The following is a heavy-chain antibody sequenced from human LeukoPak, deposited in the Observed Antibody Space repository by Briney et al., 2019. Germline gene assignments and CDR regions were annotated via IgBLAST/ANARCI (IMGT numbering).Heavy chain of an antibody. J-gene: IGHJ4*02. Sequence: GGSLRLSCAASGFTFSPYGMNWVRQAPGKGPEWVSYISGYSSPIYYADSVKGRFTISRDNAKNSLYLQMNSVTDEDTALYFCARARGNSYGYVDYWGQGSLVTVSS. V-gene: IGHV3-48*02. CDR3: ARARGNSYGYVDY. CDR1: GFTFSPYG. D-gene: IGHD5-18*01. CDR2: ISGYSSPI.